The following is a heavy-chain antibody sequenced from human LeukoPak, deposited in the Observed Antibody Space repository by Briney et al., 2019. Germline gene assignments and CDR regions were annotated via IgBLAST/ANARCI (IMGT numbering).Heavy chain of an antibody. D-gene: IGHD1-26*01. CDR2: IYYSGNT. J-gene: IGHJ4*02. CDR3: ARGGELPFDY. CDR1: GYSISSGYY. Sequence: SETLSLTCTVSGYSISSGYYWSWIRQPPGKGLEWIGYIYYSGNTNYNPSLKSQVTMSVDMSKNQFSLRLNSVTAADTAVYYCARGGELPFDYWGQGTLVPVSS. V-gene: IGHV4-61*01.